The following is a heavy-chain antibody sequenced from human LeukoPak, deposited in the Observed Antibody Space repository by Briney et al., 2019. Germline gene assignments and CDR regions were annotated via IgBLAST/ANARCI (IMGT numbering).Heavy chain of an antibody. J-gene: IGHJ4*02. D-gene: IGHD3-10*01. CDR2: IYSSGST. Sequence: PSETLSLTCTVSGGSISSYYWSWIRQPPGEILEWIGYIYSSGSTNYNPSLKSRVTISVDTSKNQFSLKLSSVTAADTAVYYCAGMLWFGELFPYFDYWGQGTLVTVSS. CDR1: GGSISSYY. V-gene: IGHV4-59*01. CDR3: AGMLWFGELFPYFDY.